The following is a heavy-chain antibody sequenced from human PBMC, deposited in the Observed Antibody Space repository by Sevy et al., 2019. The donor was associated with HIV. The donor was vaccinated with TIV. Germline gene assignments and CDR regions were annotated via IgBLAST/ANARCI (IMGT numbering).Heavy chain of an antibody. D-gene: IGHD3-16*01. V-gene: IGHV3-30*04. Sequence: GGSLRLSCTVSGFIFSNFAMHWVRQAPGKGLEWVAVTSYDGSHKYYADSVKGRFIVSRDNSRNILSLEMSSLTRDDTAVYYCARGENDDDFFKHWGQGTLVTVSS. CDR2: TSYDGSHK. CDR3: ARGENDDDFFKH. CDR1: GFIFSNFA. J-gene: IGHJ1*01.